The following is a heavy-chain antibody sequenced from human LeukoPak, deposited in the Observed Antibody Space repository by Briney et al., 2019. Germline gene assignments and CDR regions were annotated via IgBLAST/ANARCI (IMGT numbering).Heavy chain of an antibody. Sequence: SGGSLRLSCAASGFTFSSYSMNWVRQAPGKGLEWVSSISSSSSYIYYADSVKGRFTISRDNAKNSLYLRMNSLRAEDTAVYYCARPIYGDVGFDYWGQGTLVTVSS. CDR2: ISSSSSYI. V-gene: IGHV3-21*01. D-gene: IGHD4-17*01. CDR1: GFTFSSYS. CDR3: ARPIYGDVGFDY. J-gene: IGHJ4*02.